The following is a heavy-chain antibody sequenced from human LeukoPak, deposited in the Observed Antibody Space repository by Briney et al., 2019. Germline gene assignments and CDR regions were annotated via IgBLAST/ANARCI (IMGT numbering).Heavy chain of an antibody. CDR2: INHSGST. J-gene: IGHJ5*02. CDR1: GGSFSGYY. D-gene: IGHD3-10*01. CDR3: ARGGRITMVRGVTPNWFDP. V-gene: IGHV4-34*01. Sequence: SETLSLTCAVYGGSFSGYYWSWLRQPPGKGLEWIGEINHSGSTNYNPSLKSRVTISVDTSKNQFSLKLSSVTAADTAVYYCARGGRITMVRGVTPNWFDPWGQGTLVTVSS.